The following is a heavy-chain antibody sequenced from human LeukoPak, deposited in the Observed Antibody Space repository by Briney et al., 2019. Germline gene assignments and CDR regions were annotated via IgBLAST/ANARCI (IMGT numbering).Heavy chain of an antibody. D-gene: IGHD2-15*01. CDR2: INHSGST. J-gene: IGHJ3*02. CDR3: ARNRSRWYHLGTFDI. Sequence: PSETLSLTCAVYGGSFSGYYWSWIRQPPGKGLEWIGEINHSGSTNYNPSLKSRVTISVDTSKNQFSLKLSSVTAADTAVYYCARNRSRWYHLGTFDIWGQGTMVTVSS. CDR1: GGSFSGYY. V-gene: IGHV4-34*01.